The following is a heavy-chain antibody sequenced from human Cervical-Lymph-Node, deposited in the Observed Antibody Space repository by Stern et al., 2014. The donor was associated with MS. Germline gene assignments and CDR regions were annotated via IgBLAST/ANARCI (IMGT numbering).Heavy chain of an antibody. J-gene: IGHJ4*02. CDR3: AREGPVAGTGGNDY. CDR1: GFTLSSYA. Sequence: QVQLGQSGGGVVQPGRSLRLSCAASGFTLSSYAVHWVRQAPGKGPEWVAVMLYDGSNEYYADSVKGRFTVSRDKSKNTLYLQMNSLRPDDTAVYYCAREGPVAGTGGNDYWGQGTLVTVSS. D-gene: IGHD6-19*01. V-gene: IGHV3-30-3*01. CDR2: MLYDGSNE.